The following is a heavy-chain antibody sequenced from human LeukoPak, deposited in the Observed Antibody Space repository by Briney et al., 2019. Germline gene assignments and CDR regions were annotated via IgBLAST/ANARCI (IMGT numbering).Heavy chain of an antibody. J-gene: IGHJ4*02. V-gene: IGHV1-2*02. CDR1: GYTFIDYY. CDR3: ARVKKLMPEFEF. Sequence: ASVKVSCKSSGYTFIDYYIHWVRQAPGQGLEWMGWINPNSGATKYAQKFQGRVSMTRDTSINTAYMDLTNLRSDDTAIFYCARVKKLMPEFEFWGQGSLVTVSS. CDR2: INPNSGAT. D-gene: IGHD2-2*01.